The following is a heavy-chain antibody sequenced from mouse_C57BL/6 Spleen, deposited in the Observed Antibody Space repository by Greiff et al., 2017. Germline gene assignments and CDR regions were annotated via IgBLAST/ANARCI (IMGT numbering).Heavy chain of an antibody. D-gene: IGHD2-3*01. CDR1: GFTFSDYY. V-gene: IGHV5-12*01. CDR3: ARQGYDPMDY. CDR2: ISNGGGST. Sequence: EVHLVESGGGLVQPGGSLKLSCAASGFTFSDYYMYWVRQTPEKRLEWVAYISNGGGSTYYPDTVKGRFTISRDNAKNTLYLQMSRLKSEDTAMYDCARQGYDPMDYWGQGTSVTVSS. J-gene: IGHJ4*01.